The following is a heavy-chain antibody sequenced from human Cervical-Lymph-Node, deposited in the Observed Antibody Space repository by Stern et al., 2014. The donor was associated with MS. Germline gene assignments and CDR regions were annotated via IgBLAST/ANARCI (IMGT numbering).Heavy chain of an antibody. V-gene: IGHV2-5*02. CDR2: SYWDDEK. J-gene: IGHJ3*02. D-gene: IGHD4-17*01. CDR1: GFALRNSGVS. Sequence: QVTLRESGPTLVKATQPLTLTCTFSGFALRNSGVSGAWIRQPPGKALEWLAGSYWDDEKPYSPALKSRLSITKDASESQVVLTMATMDPVDTATYYCTHSLHGDYYDAFDTWGQGTMVTVSS. CDR3: THSLHGDYYDAFDT.